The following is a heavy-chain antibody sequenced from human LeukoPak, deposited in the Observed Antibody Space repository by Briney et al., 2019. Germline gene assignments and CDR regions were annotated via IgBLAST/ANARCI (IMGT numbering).Heavy chain of an antibody. CDR2: IYPDESNI. CDR1: GYSFATYW. CDR3: ARPPSRGYSSSFEY. Sequence: GESLKISGKGSGYSFATYWIAWVRQMPGKGLEWMGIIYPDESNIRYSPSFQGQVTISADKSISTAYLQWSSLKASDTAIYSCARPPSRGYSSSFEYWGQGTLVTVSS. J-gene: IGHJ4*02. D-gene: IGHD2-2*03. V-gene: IGHV5-51*01.